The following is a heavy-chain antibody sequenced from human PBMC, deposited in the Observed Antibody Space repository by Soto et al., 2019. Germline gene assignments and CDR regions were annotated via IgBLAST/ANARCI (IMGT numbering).Heavy chain of an antibody. CDR2: ISGSGGST. J-gene: IGHJ4*02. Sequence: GGSLRLSCAASGFTFSSYAMSWVRQAPGKGLEWVSAISGSGGSTYYADSVKGRFTISRDNSKNTLYLQMNSLRAKDKAVYYCAKEVADMTTVTWFDYWGQGTLVTVSS. CDR3: AKEVADMTTVTWFDY. D-gene: IGHD4-4*01. CDR1: GFTFSSYA. V-gene: IGHV3-23*01.